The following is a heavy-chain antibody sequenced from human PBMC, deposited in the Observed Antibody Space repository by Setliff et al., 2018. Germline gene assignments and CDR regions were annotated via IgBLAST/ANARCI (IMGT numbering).Heavy chain of an antibody. CDR1: GGTFSSYG. V-gene: IGHV1-69*05. CDR3: AREGGDTRSSTDYRYYMDV. CDR2: TIPNFGTT. J-gene: IGHJ6*03. Sequence: EASVKVSCKASGGTFSSYGISWVRQAPGQGLEWLGGTIPNFGTTNYAQEFQGRVTIITDESTSTDHMEQSSLRFEDTAVYYCAREGGDTRSSTDYRYYMDVWGKGTTVTVSS. D-gene: IGHD3-16*01.